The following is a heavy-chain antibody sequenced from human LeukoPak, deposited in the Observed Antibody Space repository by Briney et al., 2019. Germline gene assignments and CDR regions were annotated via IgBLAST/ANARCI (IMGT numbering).Heavy chain of an antibody. CDR2: ITPIFGTA. CDR3: ARRSSSGCPEIENNWFDR. CDR1: GGTFSSYA. J-gene: IGHJ5*02. D-gene: IGHD6-19*01. Sequence: ASVKVSCKASGGTFSSYAISWVRQAPGQGLEWMGGITPIFGTANYAQKFQGRVTITTDESTSTAYMEMSSLRCEDTVVYYCARRSSSGCPEIENNWFDRWGQGTLVTVSS. V-gene: IGHV1-69*05.